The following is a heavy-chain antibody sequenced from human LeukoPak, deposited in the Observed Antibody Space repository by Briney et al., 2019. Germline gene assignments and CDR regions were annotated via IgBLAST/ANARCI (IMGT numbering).Heavy chain of an antibody. J-gene: IGHJ5*02. Sequence: ASVKLPCKASGGTFSVFTISCVRQAPGQGLEWMGGIIPIFGTANYAQKFQGRVTITADESTSTAYMELSSLRSEDTAVYYCALKDYGDYPSPFDPWGQGTLVTVSS. CDR1: GGTFSVFT. D-gene: IGHD4-17*01. CDR2: IIPIFGTA. CDR3: ALKDYGDYPSPFDP. V-gene: IGHV1-69*01.